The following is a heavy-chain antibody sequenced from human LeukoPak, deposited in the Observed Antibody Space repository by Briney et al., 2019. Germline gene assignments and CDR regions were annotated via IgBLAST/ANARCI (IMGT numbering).Heavy chain of an antibody. CDR3: ARRRFCSSTSCYEGAFDI. Sequence: GESLQISCKGSGYSFTNYWIAWGRQMPGKGLEWMGIIYPGDSDTRNSPSFQGQVTFSADKSISTAYLQWGSLKASDTAMYYCARRRFCSSTSCYEGAFDIWGQGTMVTVSS. J-gene: IGHJ3*02. V-gene: IGHV5-51*01. D-gene: IGHD2-2*01. CDR2: IYPGDSDT. CDR1: GYSFTNYW.